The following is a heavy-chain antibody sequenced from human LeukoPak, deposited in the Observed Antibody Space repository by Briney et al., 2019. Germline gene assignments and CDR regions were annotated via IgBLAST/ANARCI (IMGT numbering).Heavy chain of an antibody. CDR2: IRSKANSYAT. CDR1: GFTFSGSA. Sequence: GASLRLSCAASGFTFSGSAMHWVRQASGKGLEWVGRIRSKANSYATAYAASVKGRFTISRDDSKNTAYLQMNSLKTEDTAVYYCRGVPAAGGVDYWGQGTLVTVSS. CDR3: RGVPAAGGVDY. V-gene: IGHV3-73*01. D-gene: IGHD2-2*01. J-gene: IGHJ4*02.